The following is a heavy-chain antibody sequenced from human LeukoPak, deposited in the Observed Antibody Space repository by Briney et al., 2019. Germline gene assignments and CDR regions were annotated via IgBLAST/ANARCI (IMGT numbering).Heavy chain of an antibody. CDR3: ARPAHTYYYDSSGYYHGWFDP. V-gene: IGHV4-39*01. D-gene: IGHD3-22*01. CDR2: IYYSGST. Sequence: AGTLCLTCTVSGGAISSSSYYWGRIRQPPGKGLEWIGSIYYSGSTYYNPSLKSRVTISVDTSKNQFSLKLSSVTAAVTAVYYCARPAHTYYYDSSGYYHGWFDPWGQGTLVTVSS. CDR1: GGAISSSSYY. J-gene: IGHJ5*02.